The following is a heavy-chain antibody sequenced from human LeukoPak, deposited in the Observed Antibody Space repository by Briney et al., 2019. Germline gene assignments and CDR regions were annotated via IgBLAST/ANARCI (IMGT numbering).Heavy chain of an antibody. Sequence: GRSLRLSCAASGFTFDDYAMHWVRQAPGKGLEWVSGISWNSGSIGYADSVKGRFTISRDSAKNSLYLQMNSLRAEDMALYYCAKEASNGSGFDYWGQGTLVTVSS. CDR3: AKEASNGSGFDY. CDR2: ISWNSGSI. D-gene: IGHD6-19*01. CDR1: GFTFDDYA. J-gene: IGHJ4*02. V-gene: IGHV3-9*03.